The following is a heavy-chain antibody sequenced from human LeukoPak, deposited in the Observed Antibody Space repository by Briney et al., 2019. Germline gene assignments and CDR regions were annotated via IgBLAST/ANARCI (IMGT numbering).Heavy chain of an antibody. Sequence: GGSLRLSCAASGFTFSSYAMHWVRQAPGKGLEWVAVISYDGSNKYYADSVKGRFTISRDNSKNTLYLQMNSLRAEDTAVYYCARDNAQLGRYYYYGMDVWGQGTTVTVSS. CDR1: GFTFSSYA. D-gene: IGHD7-27*01. CDR3: ARDNAQLGRYYYYGMDV. CDR2: ISYDGSNK. V-gene: IGHV3-30-3*01. J-gene: IGHJ6*02.